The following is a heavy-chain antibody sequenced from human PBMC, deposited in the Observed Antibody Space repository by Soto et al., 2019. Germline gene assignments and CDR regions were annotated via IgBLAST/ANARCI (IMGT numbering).Heavy chain of an antibody. D-gene: IGHD2-21*02. V-gene: IGHV1-46*02. J-gene: IGHJ4*02. Sequence: QVQLVQSGAEVRKPGASVKGSCRPSGYTFNTYYLHWLRQAPGQALEWMGVIHPSGGGTTYAQKFLGRVTVTRDTAMTTVFMELSCLRSDDTAVYYCARGGHIAVVAASFDNWGQGTLVTVSS. CDR2: IHPSGGGT. CDR1: GYTFNTYY. CDR3: ARGGHIAVVAASFDN.